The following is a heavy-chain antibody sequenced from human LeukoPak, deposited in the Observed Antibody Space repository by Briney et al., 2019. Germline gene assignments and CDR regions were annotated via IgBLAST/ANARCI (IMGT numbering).Heavy chain of an antibody. J-gene: IGHJ4*02. V-gene: IGHV4-59*08. CDR3: ARNYGSGSYYNLVPYYFDY. CDR2: IYYSGST. Sequence: SETLSLTCTVSGGFISSYYWSWIRQPPGKGLEWIGYIYYSGSTNYNPSLKSRVTISVDTSKNQFSLKLSSVTAADTAVYYCARNYGSGSYYNLVPYYFDYWAREPWSPSPQ. D-gene: IGHD3-10*01. CDR1: GGFISSYY.